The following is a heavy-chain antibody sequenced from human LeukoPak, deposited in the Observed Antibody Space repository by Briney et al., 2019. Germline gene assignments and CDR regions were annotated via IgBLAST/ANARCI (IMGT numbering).Heavy chain of an antibody. J-gene: IGHJ3*02. CDR1: GFTFSSYA. CDR2: ISYDGSNK. V-gene: IGHV3-30-3*01. CDR3: ARDVLRAFDI. Sequence: GGSLRLSCAASGFTFSSYAMHWVRQAPGKGLEWVAVISYDGSNKYYADSVKGRFTISRGNSKNTLYLQMNSLRAEDTAVYYCARDVLRAFDIWGQGTMVTVSS.